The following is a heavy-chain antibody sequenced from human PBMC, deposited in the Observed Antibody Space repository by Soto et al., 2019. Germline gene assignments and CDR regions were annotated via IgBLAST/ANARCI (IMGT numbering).Heavy chain of an antibody. CDR1: GYTFTSYA. J-gene: IGHJ4*02. Sequence: ASVKVSCKASGYTFTSYAMHWVRQAPGQRLEWMGWINAGNGNTKYSQKFQGRVTITRDTSASTAYMELSSLRSEDTAVYYCARIAPSMLGAGSGSYYVFDYWGQGTLVTVSS. D-gene: IGHD3-10*01. V-gene: IGHV1-3*01. CDR3: ARIAPSMLGAGSGSYYVFDY. CDR2: INAGNGNT.